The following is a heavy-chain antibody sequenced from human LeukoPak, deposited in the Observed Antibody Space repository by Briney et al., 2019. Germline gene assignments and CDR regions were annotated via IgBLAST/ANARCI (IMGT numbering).Heavy chain of an antibody. V-gene: IGHV3-48*03. CDR3: AKDLMRDRWFGES. J-gene: IGHJ5*02. Sequence: GGSLRLSCAASGFTFSSYEMNWVRQAPGKGLEWVSYISSSGSTIYYADSVKGRFTISRDNAKNSLYLQMNRLRLEDTAIYYCAKDLMRDRWFGESWGQGTLVTVSS. CDR1: GFTFSSYE. CDR2: ISSSGSTI. D-gene: IGHD3-10*01.